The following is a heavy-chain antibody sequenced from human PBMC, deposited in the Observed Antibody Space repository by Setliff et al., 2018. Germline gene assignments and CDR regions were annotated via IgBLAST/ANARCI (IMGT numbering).Heavy chain of an antibody. CDR1: GGTFSNYA. V-gene: IGHV1-69*13. Sequence: GASVKVSCKASGGTFSNYAISWVRQAPGQGLEWMGGIIPMFRSGNYAQRFQGRVTITADDSTSTIYMDVSSLRAKDTATYYCAGTDAYCAGDCSISWGQGTLVTVSS. CDR2: IIPMFRSG. J-gene: IGHJ5*02. D-gene: IGHD2-21*02. CDR3: AGTDAYCAGDCSIS.